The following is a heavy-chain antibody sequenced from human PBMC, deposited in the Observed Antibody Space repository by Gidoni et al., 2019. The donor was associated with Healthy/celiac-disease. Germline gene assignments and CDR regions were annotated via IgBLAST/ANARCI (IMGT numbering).Heavy chain of an antibody. J-gene: IGHJ3*02. CDR2: ISYDGSNK. V-gene: IGHV3-30-3*01. Sequence: AASGFTFSSYAMHWVRQAPGKGLEWVAVISYDGSNKYYADSVKGRFTISRDNSKNTLYLQMNSLRAEDTAVYYCAREAWYYGSGSYPIFGNDAFDIWGQGTMVTVSS. D-gene: IGHD3-10*01. CDR3: AREAWYYGSGSYPIFGNDAFDI. CDR1: GFTFSSYA.